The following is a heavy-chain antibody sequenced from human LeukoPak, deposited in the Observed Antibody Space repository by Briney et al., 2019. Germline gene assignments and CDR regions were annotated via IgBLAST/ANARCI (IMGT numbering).Heavy chain of an antibody. D-gene: IGHD3-9*01. CDR1: GGSVSYYY. Sequence: SETLSLTCTVSGGSVSYYYWTWIRQSPGKGLEWIGQIYYTGSTYYNPSLKRRVTISVDTSRNQFSLNLTSVTAADTAVYYCARGGTYNDILSFDPWGQGTLVTVSS. V-gene: IGHV4-59*02. CDR3: ARGGTYNDILSFDP. CDR2: IYYTGST. J-gene: IGHJ5*02.